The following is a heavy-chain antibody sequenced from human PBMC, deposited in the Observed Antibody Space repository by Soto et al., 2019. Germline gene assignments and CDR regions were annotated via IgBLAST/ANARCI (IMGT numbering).Heavy chain of an antibody. CDR3: ARYCISTSCPNFDC. J-gene: IGHJ4*02. CDR2: MNPNSGNT. V-gene: IGHV1-8*01. Sequence: QVQLVQSGAEVKKPGASVKVSCKASGYTFTSYDINWVRQATGQGLEWMGWMNPNSGNTGYAQKFQGRVTMTRNTSISTAYMELSCLRSEDTAVYYCARYCISTSCPNFDCWGQGTLVTVSS. CDR1: GYTFTSYD. D-gene: IGHD2-2*01.